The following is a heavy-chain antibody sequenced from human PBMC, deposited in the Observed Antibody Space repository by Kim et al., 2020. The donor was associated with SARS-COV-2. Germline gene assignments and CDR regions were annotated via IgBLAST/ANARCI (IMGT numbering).Heavy chain of an antibody. CDR3: VRDDVLTGRLDF. D-gene: IGHD3-9*01. CDR2: ISYDSSEK. Sequence: GGSLRLSCEASGFRFSTYGMHWVRQAPGRGLEWVAVISYDSSEKSYAHSVKGRFIISRDNLKNTLYVQMNSLRVEDAAVYYCVRDDVLTGRLDFWGQGTLVTVSS. J-gene: IGHJ4*02. V-gene: IGHV3-33*05. CDR1: GFRFSTYG.